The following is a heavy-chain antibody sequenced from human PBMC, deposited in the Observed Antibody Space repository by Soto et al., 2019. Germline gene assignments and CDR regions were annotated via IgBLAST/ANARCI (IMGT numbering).Heavy chain of an antibody. V-gene: IGHV4-59*01. CDR2: IYYSGST. CDR1: GGSISSYY. J-gene: IGHJ4*02. CDR3: ARDYYYGSGMFDY. Sequence: SETLSLTCTVSGGSISSYYWSWIRQPPGKGLEWIGYIYYSGSTNYNPSLKSRVTISVDTSKNQFSLKLSSVTAADTAVYYCARDYYYGSGMFDYWGQGTLVTVSS. D-gene: IGHD3-10*01.